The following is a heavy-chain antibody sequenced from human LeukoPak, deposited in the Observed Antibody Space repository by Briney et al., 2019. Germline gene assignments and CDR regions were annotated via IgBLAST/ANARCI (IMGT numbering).Heavy chain of an antibody. V-gene: IGHV4-59*11. CDR1: GGSISSHY. J-gene: IGHJ6*03. CDR2: IYYSGST. Sequence: SETLSLTCTVSGGSISSHYWSWIRQPPGKGLEWIGYIYYSGSTNYNPSLESRVTISVDTSKNQFSLKLSSVTAADTAVYYCARAYYDFWSGYGNYYYYVDVWGKGTTVTVSS. D-gene: IGHD3-3*01. CDR3: ARAYYDFWSGYGNYYYYVDV.